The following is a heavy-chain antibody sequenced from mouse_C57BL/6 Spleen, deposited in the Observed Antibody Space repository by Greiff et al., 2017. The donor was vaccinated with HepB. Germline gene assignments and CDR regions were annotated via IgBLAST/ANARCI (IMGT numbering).Heavy chain of an antibody. CDR2: INPSNGGT. J-gene: IGHJ3*01. Sequence: VKLMESGTELVKPGASVKLSCKASGYTFTSYWMHWVKQRPGQGLEWIGNINPSNGGTNYNEKFKSKATLTVDKTSSTAYMQLSSLTSEDSAVYYCARPFYYYGSSYGFAYWGQGTLVTVSA. CDR3: ARPFYYYGSSYGFAY. V-gene: IGHV1-53*01. D-gene: IGHD1-1*01. CDR1: GYTFTSYW.